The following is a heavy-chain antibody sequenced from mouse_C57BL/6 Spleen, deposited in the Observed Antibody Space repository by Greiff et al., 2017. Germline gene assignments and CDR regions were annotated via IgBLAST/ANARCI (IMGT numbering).Heavy chain of an antibody. V-gene: IGHV1-69*01. D-gene: IGHD4-1*01. CDR3: ARRGPALTGLFDY. CDR2: IDPSDSYT. J-gene: IGHJ2*01. CDR1: GYTFTSYW. Sequence: QVQLQQPGAELVMPGASVKLSCKASGYTFTSYWMHWVKQRPGQGLEWIGEIDPSDSYTNYNQKFKGKSTLTVDKSSSTAYMQLSSLTSEDSAVYYCARRGPALTGLFDYWGQGTTLTVSS.